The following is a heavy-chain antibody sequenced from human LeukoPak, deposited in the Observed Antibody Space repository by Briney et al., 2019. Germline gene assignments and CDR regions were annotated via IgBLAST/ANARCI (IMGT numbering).Heavy chain of an antibody. Sequence: GGSLRLSCAASGFTFTTSWMSWVRQAPGKGLEWVANIKHDASETNYVDSVKGRFTISRDNAKNSLYLQMNSLRAEDTAVYYCARPRVPDSWGQGTLVTVSS. CDR1: GFTFTTSW. CDR2: IKHDASET. J-gene: IGHJ4*02. CDR3: ARPRVPDS. V-gene: IGHV3-7*01.